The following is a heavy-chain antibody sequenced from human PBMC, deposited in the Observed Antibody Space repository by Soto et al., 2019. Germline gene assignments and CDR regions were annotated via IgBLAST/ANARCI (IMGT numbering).Heavy chain of an antibody. CDR1: EFSLSNTRMG. CDR3: ARSVDSELLGWFDP. CDR2: IFSNDEK. Sequence: QVTLKESGPVLVKPTETLTLTCTVSEFSLSNTRMGVSWIRQPPGKALEWLAHIFSNDEKSYSTSLKSRLTISKDTSKSQVFLTVTNMDPVDTATYYCARSVDSELLGWFDPWGQGTLVPVSS. V-gene: IGHV2-26*01. D-gene: IGHD1-26*01. J-gene: IGHJ5*02.